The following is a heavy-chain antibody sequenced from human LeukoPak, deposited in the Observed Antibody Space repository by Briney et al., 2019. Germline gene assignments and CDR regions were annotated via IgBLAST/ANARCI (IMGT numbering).Heavy chain of an antibody. CDR2: ITSTSSTI. Sequence: GGSLRLSCTASGFTFNNYNMNWVRQAPGKGLEWVSYITSTSSTIYYADSVKGRFTISRDNSKNTLYLQMNSLRAEDTAVYYCARDVVRGVDYWGQGTLVTVSS. J-gene: IGHJ4*02. V-gene: IGHV3-48*01. CDR3: ARDVVRGVDY. D-gene: IGHD3-10*01. CDR1: GFTFNNYN.